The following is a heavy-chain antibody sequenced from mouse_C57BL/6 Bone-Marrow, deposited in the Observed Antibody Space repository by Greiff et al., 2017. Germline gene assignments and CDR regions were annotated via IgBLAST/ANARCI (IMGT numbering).Heavy chain of an antibody. V-gene: IGHV2-9-1*01. CDR3: ARNLPYYYGSISYFDY. Sequence: VMLVESGPGLVAPSQSLSITCTVSGFSLTSYAISWVRQPPGKGLEWLGVIWTGGGTNYNSALKSRLSISKDNSKSQVFLKMNSLQTDDTARYYCARNLPYYYGSISYFDYWGQGTTLTVSS. CDR1: GFSLTSYA. J-gene: IGHJ2*01. CDR2: IWTGGGT. D-gene: IGHD1-1*01.